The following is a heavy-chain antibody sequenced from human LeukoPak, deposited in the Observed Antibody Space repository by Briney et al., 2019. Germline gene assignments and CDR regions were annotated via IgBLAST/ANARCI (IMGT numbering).Heavy chain of an antibody. CDR1: GGSISSSSNY. CDR2: IYYSGST. V-gene: IGHV4-39*01. D-gene: IGHD5-18*01. Sequence: TSETLSLTCTVSGGSISSSSNYWGWIRQPPGKGLEWIGSIYYSGSTYYNPSLKSRVTISVDTSKNQFSLKLSSVTAADTAVYYCARQLQLWFHLDYWGQGTLVTVSS. CDR3: ARQLQLWFHLDY. J-gene: IGHJ4*02.